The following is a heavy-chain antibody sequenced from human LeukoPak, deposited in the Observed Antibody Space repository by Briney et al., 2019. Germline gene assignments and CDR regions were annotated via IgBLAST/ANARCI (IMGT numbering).Heavy chain of an antibody. CDR1: GFTFSSYA. J-gene: IGHJ4*02. V-gene: IGHV3-23*01. Sequence: PGGSLRLSCAASGFTFSSYAMSWVRQAPGKGLEWVSAISGSGGSTYYADSVKGRFTISRDNAKNSLYLQMNSLRDQDTAVYYCARDLRSGWYYFDFWGQGTLVTVSS. CDR2: ISGSGGST. CDR3: ARDLRSGWYYFDF. D-gene: IGHD6-19*01.